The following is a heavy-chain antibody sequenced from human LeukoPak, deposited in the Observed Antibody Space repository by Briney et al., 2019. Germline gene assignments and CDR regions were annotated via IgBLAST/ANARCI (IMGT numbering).Heavy chain of an antibody. CDR2: INPNSGGT. CDR1: GYTFTGYY. J-gene: IGHJ4*02. D-gene: IGHD3-9*01. Sequence: ASVKVSCKASGYTFTGYYMHWVRQAPGQGLEWMGWINPNSGGTNYAQKLQGRVTMTTDTSTSTAYMELRSLRSDDTAVYYCARGDYDILTGYYPYYFDYWGQGTLVTVSS. CDR3: ARGDYDILTGYYPYYFDY. V-gene: IGHV1-2*02.